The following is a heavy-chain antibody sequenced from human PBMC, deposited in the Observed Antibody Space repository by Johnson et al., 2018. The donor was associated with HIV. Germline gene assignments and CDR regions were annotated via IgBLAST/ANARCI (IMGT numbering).Heavy chain of an antibody. D-gene: IGHD2-21*01. CDR2: IYNDGSRT. CDR3: AKVDCGGDTCAGYDPFDL. V-gene: IGHV3-74*03. Sequence: EQLVESGGGVVQPGRSLSLSCAASGFTFSSYGMHWVRQAPGKRPVWVARIYNDGSRTTYADSVRGRFTISRDNAKYTVDLQMNSLRVEDTAVYYCAKVDCGGDTCAGYDPFDLWGQGTLVTVSS. CDR1: GFTFSSYG. J-gene: IGHJ3*01.